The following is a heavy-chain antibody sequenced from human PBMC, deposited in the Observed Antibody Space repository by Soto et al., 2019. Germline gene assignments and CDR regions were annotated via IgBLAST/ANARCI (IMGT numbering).Heavy chain of an antibody. J-gene: IGHJ4*02. CDR3: ARQGGPDTPMIIDY. V-gene: IGHV1-24*01. CDR2: FDPEGGEA. Sequence: SVKVDSKLSGHTPTEFSIHWVRQAPGKGLEWMGGFDPEGGEAIYAQKWHGRVTISADRSINTAYLQWSSLKASDTAMYYCARQGGPDTPMIIDYWGQGTLVTVSS. CDR1: GHTPTEFS. D-gene: IGHD5-18*01.